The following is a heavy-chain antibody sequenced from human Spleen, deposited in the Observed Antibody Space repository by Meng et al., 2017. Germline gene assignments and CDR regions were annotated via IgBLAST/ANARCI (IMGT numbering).Heavy chain of an antibody. D-gene: IGHD6-13*01. J-gene: IGHJ4*02. CDR3: ARYANTWYRIDY. V-gene: IGHV5-51*01. CDR2: IYPGDSDT. Sequence: GGSLRLSCQASGYTFSNHWIGWVRQMPGKGLEWMGIIYPGDSDTRYSPSFQGLVTISADKSINSAFLQWNSLKASDTAMYYCARYANTWYRIDYWGQGTLVTVSS. CDR1: GYTFSNHW.